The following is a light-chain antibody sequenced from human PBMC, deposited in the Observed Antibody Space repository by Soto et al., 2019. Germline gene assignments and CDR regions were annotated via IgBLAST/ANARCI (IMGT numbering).Light chain of an antibody. CDR1: SSDVGVYNY. CDR3: CSYAGSYTVV. CDR2: DVS. J-gene: IGLJ1*01. Sequence: QSVLAQPRSVSGSPGQSVTISCTGTSSDVGVYNYVSWYQQYPGKAPKIMIYDVSKRPSGVPDRFSGSKSDNTASLTISGLQAEDEDDYYCCSYAGSYTVVFGIGTKVTV. V-gene: IGLV2-11*01.